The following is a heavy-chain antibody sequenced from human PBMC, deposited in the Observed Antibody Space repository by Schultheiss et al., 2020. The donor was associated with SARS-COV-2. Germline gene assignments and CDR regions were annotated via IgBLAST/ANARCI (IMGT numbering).Heavy chain of an antibody. V-gene: IGHV4-31*11. J-gene: IGHJ4*02. CDR2: IYYSGST. Sequence: SETLSLTCAVYGGSISSGGYYWSWIRQHPGKGLEWIGYIYYSGSTYYNPSLKSRVTISVDTSKNQFSLKLSSVTAADTAIYYCARPYDSSHMGGFDYWGQGTLLTVSS. CDR3: ARPYDSSHMGGFDY. D-gene: IGHD3-22*01. CDR1: GGSISSGGYY.